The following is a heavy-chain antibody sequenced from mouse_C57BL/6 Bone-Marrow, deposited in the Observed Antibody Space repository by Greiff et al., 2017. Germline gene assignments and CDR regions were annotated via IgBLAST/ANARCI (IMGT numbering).Heavy chain of an antibody. CDR3: ARPFPAWFAY. Sequence: VQLQESGAELARPGASVKLSCTASGYTFRSYGISWVKQSTGQGLEWIGEIYPRSGNTYYTEKFKGKATLTADKSSSTAYMELRSLTSDDSAVYFGARPFPAWFAYWGQGTLVTVSA. V-gene: IGHV1-81*01. CDR1: GYTFRSYG. CDR2: IYPRSGNT. J-gene: IGHJ3*01.